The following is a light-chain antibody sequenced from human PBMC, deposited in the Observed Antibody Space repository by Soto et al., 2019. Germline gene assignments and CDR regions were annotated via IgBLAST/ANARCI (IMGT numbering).Light chain of an antibody. CDR1: SSNIGAGYD. CDR2: GNS. V-gene: IGLV1-40*01. Sequence: QSVLTQAPSVSGAPGQRVTISCTGSSSNIGAGYDVHWYHQLPGTAPKLLIYGNSNRPSGVPDRFSGSKSGTSASLAITGLQAEDEADYYCQSYDISLSVVFGGGTKLIVL. CDR3: QSYDISLSVV. J-gene: IGLJ2*01.